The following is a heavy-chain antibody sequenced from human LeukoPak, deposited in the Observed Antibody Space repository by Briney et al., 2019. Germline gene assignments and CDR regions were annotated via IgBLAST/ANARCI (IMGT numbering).Heavy chain of an antibody. CDR2: IYYSGST. V-gene: IGHV4-39*01. CDR1: GGSISSSSYY. CDR3: ARFPPTDAFDI. J-gene: IGHJ3*02. Sequence: SETQSLTCTVSGGSISSSSYYWGWIRQPPGKGLEWIGSIYYSGSTYYNPSLKSRVTISVDTSKNQFSLKLSSVTAADTAVYYCARFPPTDAFDIWGQGTMVTVSS.